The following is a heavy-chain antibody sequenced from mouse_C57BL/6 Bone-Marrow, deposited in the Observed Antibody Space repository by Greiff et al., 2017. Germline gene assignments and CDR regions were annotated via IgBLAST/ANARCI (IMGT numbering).Heavy chain of an antibody. J-gene: IGHJ2*01. V-gene: IGHV2-5*01. D-gene: IGHD2-3*01. CDR2: IWRGGST. CDR3: AKGAIYDGYEGYFDY. CDR1: GFSLTSYG. Sequence: QVQLKESGPGLVQPSQSLSITCTVSGFSLTSYGVHWVRQSPGKGLEWLGVIWRGGSTDYNAAFMSRLSITKDNSKSQVFFKMNSLQADDTAIYYCAKGAIYDGYEGYFDYWGQGTTLTVSS.